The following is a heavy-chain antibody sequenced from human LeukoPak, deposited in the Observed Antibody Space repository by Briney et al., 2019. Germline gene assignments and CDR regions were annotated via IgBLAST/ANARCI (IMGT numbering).Heavy chain of an antibody. CDR1: NGSFSGYY. CDR3: ARAAWNGGGGFDP. J-gene: IGHJ5*02. CDR2: VSHGGDT. Sequence: SETLSLTCAVYNGSFSGYYWSWIRQSPGKGLEGIGEVSHGGDTNYNPSLRSRVTISVDTSKNHFSLNLRSVTAADTAVYNCARAAWNGGGGFDPWGQGTLVTVSS. V-gene: IGHV4-34*01. D-gene: IGHD3-16*01.